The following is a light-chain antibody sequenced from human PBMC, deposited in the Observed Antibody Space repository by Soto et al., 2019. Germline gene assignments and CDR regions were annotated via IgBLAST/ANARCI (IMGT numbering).Light chain of an antibody. CDR2: DAS. J-gene: IGKJ4*01. CDR3: QQSYSTPWLT. Sequence: DIQMTQSPSSLSASVGDRVSITCRASQSISSYLNWYQQKPGKAPKLLIYDASSLQSGVPSRFSGSGSGTDFTLTISSLQPEDFATYYCQQSYSTPWLTFGGGTKVEIK. CDR1: QSISSY. V-gene: IGKV1-39*01.